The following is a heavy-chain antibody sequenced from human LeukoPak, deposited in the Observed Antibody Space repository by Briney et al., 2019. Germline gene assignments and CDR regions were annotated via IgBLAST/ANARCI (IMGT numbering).Heavy chain of an antibody. CDR1: GDSVSTNSVA. CDR2: TYYRSKWYN. J-gene: IGHJ4*02. V-gene: IGHV6-1*01. Sequence: SQTLSLTCAISGDSVSTNSVAWNWIRQSPSRGLEWLGSTYYRSKWYNDYAVSVKSRITINPDTSKNQFSLQLKSVTPEDTAVYYCARELDGYNSKPLDYWGQGTLVTVSS. D-gene: IGHD5-24*01. CDR3: ARELDGYNSKPLDY.